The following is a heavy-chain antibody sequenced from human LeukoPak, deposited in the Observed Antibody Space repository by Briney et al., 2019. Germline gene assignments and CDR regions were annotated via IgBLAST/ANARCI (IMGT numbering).Heavy chain of an antibody. J-gene: IGHJ3*02. Sequence: SETLSLTCTVSGGSISSYYRSWIRQPAGKGLEWIGRIYTSGSTNYNPSLKSRVTISVDKSKNQFSLKLSSVTAADTAVYYCARASDTAMASDAFDIWGQGTMVTVSS. CDR3: ARASDTAMASDAFDI. CDR2: IYTSGST. CDR1: GGSISSYY. D-gene: IGHD5-18*01. V-gene: IGHV4-4*07.